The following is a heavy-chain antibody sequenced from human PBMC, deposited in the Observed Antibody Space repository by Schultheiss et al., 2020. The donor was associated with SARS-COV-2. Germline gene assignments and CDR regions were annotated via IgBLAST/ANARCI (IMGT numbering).Heavy chain of an antibody. V-gene: IGHV5-51*01. J-gene: IGHJ5*02. CDR3: ARGLYDSSGYSDLYAFDP. Sequence: GGSLRLSCKGSGYSFTSYWISWVRQMPGKGLECMGIIYPEDSNTKYSPSFQGQVTISADKSISTAYLQWSSLKASDTAMYYCARGLYDSSGYSDLYAFDPWGQGTLVTVSS. D-gene: IGHD3-22*01. CDR2: IYPEDSNT. CDR1: GYSFTSYW.